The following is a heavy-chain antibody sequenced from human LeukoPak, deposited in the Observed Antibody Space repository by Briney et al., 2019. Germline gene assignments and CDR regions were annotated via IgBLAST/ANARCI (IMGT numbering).Heavy chain of an antibody. CDR2: IYYSGST. Sequence: SETLSLTCTVSGGSISSSSYYWGWIRQPPGKGLEWIGSIYYSGSTHYNPSLKSRVTISVDTSKNQFSLKLSSVTAADTAVYYCARGALIGVGAYRNWFDPWGQGTLVTVSS. J-gene: IGHJ5*02. V-gene: IGHV4-39*07. CDR1: GGSISSSSYY. CDR3: ARGALIGVGAYRNWFDP. D-gene: IGHD1-26*01.